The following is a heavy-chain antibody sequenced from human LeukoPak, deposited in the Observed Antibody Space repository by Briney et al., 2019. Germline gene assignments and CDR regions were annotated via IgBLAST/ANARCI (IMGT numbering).Heavy chain of an antibody. D-gene: IGHD2-15*01. CDR3: VVVAATPLPGWFDT. Sequence: GASVKVSCKSSGYTFISYDINWVRQATGQGLEWMGWMNPNSGNTGYAQKFQGRVTITRNTTISTAYMELSSLRSEDTAVYYCVVVAATPLPGWFDTWGQGTLVTVSS. CDR2: MNPNSGNT. J-gene: IGHJ5*02. CDR1: GYTFISYD. V-gene: IGHV1-8*01.